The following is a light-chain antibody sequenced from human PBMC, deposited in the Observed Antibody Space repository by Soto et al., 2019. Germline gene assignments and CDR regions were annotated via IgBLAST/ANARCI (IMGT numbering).Light chain of an antibody. V-gene: IGKV3D-15*01. CDR2: GVY. J-gene: IGKJ1*01. Sequence: EIVMTQSPTILSVSPGERATLSCRASQSVSSNLAWYQQKPGQAPRLLIYGVYTRAPGIPARFSGSGSGTEFTLTISSLQSEDFAVYYCQQYNNWPPPFGQGTKVDIK. CDR3: QQYNNWPPP. CDR1: QSVSSN.